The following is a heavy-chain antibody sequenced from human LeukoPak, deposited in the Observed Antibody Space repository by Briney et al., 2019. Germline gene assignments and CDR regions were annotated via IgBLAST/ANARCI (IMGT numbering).Heavy chain of an antibody. V-gene: IGHV3-23*01. Sequence: GGSLRLSCAASGFTFSSYAMSWVRQAPGKGLEWVSAISGSGGSTYYADSVKGRLTISRDNSKNTLYLQMNSLRAEDTAVYYCAKDMGYGSGSYGYFDYWGQGTLVTVSS. J-gene: IGHJ4*02. CDR2: ISGSGGST. CDR3: AKDMGYGSGSYGYFDY. CDR1: GFTFSSYA. D-gene: IGHD3-10*01.